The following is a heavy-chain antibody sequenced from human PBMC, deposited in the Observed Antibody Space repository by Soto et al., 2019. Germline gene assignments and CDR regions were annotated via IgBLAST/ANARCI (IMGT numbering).Heavy chain of an antibody. CDR3: ARVLAYSSSSIRLNAFDI. CDR1: GYTFTGYY. V-gene: IGHV1-2*02. D-gene: IGHD6-6*01. J-gene: IGHJ3*02. Sequence: ASVKVSCKASGYTFTGYYMHWVRQAPGQGLEWMGWINPNSGGTNYAQKFQGRVTMTRDTSISTAYMELSRLRSDDTAVYYCARVLAYSSSSIRLNAFDIWGQGTLVTVSS. CDR2: INPNSGGT.